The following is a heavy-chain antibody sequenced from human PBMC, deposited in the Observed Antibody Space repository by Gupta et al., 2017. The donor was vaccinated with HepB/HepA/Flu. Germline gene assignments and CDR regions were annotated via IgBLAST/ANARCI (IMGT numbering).Heavy chain of an antibody. CDR3: AKDALGELFFDY. Sequence: QVHLVESGAGVVQSGRSLSLSCAASGLHFRRYGLHWVRQTPGKGPEWVAGISHDGSDKDYVDSVKGRFTISRDNSKNTLYLQMSSLRVEDTAVYYCAKDALGELFFDYLGQGTLVTVSS. CDR2: ISHDGSDK. CDR1: GLHFRRYG. V-gene: IGHV3-30*18. D-gene: IGHD3-10*01. J-gene: IGHJ4*02.